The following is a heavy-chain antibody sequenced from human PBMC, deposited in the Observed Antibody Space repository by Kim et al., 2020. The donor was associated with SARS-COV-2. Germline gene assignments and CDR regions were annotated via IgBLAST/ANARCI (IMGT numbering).Heavy chain of an antibody. V-gene: IGHV3-21*01. CDR3: ARDKGGLRRITMLGFDP. J-gene: IGHJ5*02. D-gene: IGHD3-10*02. Sequence: GGSLRLSCAASGFTFSSYSMNWVRQAPGKGLEWVSSISSSSSYIYYADSVKGRFTISRDNAKNSLYLQMNSLRAEDTAVYYCARDKGGLRRITMLGFDPWGQGTLVTVSS. CDR2: ISSSSSYI. CDR1: GFTFSSYS.